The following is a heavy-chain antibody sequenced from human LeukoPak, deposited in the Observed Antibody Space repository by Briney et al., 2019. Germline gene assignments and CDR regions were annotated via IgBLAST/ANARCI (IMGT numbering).Heavy chain of an antibody. CDR2: IYYSGST. CDR3: ARDRGGYSCGSYYFDY. J-gene: IGHJ4*02. Sequence: SETLSLTCTVSGGSISSYYWSWIRQPPGKRLEWIGYIYYSGSTNYNPSLKSRVTISVDTSKNQFSLKLSSVTAADTAVYYCARDRGGYSCGSYYFDYWGQGTLVTVSS. V-gene: IGHV4-59*01. CDR1: GGSISSYY. D-gene: IGHD5-18*01.